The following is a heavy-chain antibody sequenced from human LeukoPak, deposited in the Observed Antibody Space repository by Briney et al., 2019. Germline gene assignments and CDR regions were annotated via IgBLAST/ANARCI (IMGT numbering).Heavy chain of an antibody. CDR3: AREEYYYDSSGYLFDY. V-gene: IGHV4-4*07. CDR1: GGSISSYY. CDR2: IYTSGST. Sequence: SQTLSLTCTVSGGSISSYYWSWIRQPAGKGLEWIGRIYTSGSTNYNPSLKSRVTMSVDTSKNQFSLKLSSVTAADTAVYYCAREEYYYDSSGYLFDYWGQGTLVTVSS. J-gene: IGHJ4*02. D-gene: IGHD3-22*01.